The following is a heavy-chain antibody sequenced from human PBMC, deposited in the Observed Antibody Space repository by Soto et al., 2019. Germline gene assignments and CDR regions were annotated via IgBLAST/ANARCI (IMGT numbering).Heavy chain of an antibody. D-gene: IGHD3-10*01. CDR3: ARVVTMVRGVRPIYFDY. Sequence: SETLSLTCAVYGGSFSGYYWSWIRQPPGKGLEWIGEINHSGSTNYNPSLKSRVTISVDTSKNQFSLKLSSVTAADTAVYYCARVVTMVRGVRPIYFDYWGQGTLVTVSS. V-gene: IGHV4-34*01. CDR1: GGSFSGYY. CDR2: INHSGST. J-gene: IGHJ4*02.